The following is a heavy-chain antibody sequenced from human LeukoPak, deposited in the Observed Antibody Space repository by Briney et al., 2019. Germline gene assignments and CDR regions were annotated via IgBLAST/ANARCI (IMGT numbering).Heavy chain of an antibody. V-gene: IGHV1-46*01. CDR3: ARDFSTPQNILDY. CDR2: INPSNGDT. Sequence: GASVKVSCKASGHTFTNYYFHWVRQAPGQGLEWMGIINPSNGDTTYAQKFQGRVTVTRDTSTSTVYMELSSLRSEDTAVYYCARDFSTPQNILDYWGQGTLVTVSS. D-gene: IGHD2-15*01. CDR1: GHTFTNYY. J-gene: IGHJ4*02.